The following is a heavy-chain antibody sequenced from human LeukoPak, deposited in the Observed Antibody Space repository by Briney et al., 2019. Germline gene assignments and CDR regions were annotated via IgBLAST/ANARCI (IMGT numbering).Heavy chain of an antibody. V-gene: IGHV1-8*01. CDR2: MNPKSGNR. Sequence: ASVTDSCKPSLYTFINYDIAWVRPASGQGLAWMGRMNPKSGNRGSAQKFQGRVTMTMNTSMRTASMELSSLTSDDSAVYYCARASPGEYYYYGMDVWGQGTSVTVSS. CDR1: LYTFINYD. CDR3: ARASPGEYYYYGMDV. J-gene: IGHJ6*02.